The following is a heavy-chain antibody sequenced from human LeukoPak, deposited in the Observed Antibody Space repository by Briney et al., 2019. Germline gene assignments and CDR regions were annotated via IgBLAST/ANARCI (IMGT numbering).Heavy chain of an antibody. J-gene: IGHJ6*03. V-gene: IGHV4-39*01. Sequence: SGTLSLTCSVSGGSISSNSFYWGWIRQPPGKGLEWIGSIYYSGSTFYNSSLESRVSLSVDMSKNQLSLKLTSMTAADTAVYYCARQGADYFYYYIDVWGEGTAVAVSS. CDR1: GGSISSNSFY. CDR2: IYYSGST. D-gene: IGHD3-16*01. CDR3: ARQGADYFYYYIDV.